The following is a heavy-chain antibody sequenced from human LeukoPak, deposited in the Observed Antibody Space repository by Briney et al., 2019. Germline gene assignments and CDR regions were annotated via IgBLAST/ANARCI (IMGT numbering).Heavy chain of an antibody. CDR3: ASSYIPTYDILTPRYFDY. J-gene: IGHJ4*02. CDR2: ISSSGSTI. D-gene: IGHD3-9*01. V-gene: IGHV3-48*03. CDR1: GFTFSSYE. Sequence: AGGSLRLSCAASGFTFSSYEMNWVRQAPGKGLEWVSYISSSGSTIYYADSVKGRFTISRDNAKNSLYLQMNSLRAEDTAVYYCASSYIPTYDILTPRYFDYWGQGTLVTVSS.